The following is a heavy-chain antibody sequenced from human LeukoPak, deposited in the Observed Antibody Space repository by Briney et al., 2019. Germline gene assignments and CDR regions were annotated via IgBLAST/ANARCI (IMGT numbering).Heavy chain of an antibody. J-gene: IGHJ2*01. CDR3: ARGVVFGVVTLDWYFDL. D-gene: IGHD3-3*01. CDR1: GYTFTGYY. Sequence: ASVKVSCKASGYTFTGYYMHWVRQAPGQGLEWMGWINPNSGGTNYAQKFQGRVTITRNTSISTAYMELSSLRSEDTAVYYCARGVVFGVVTLDWYFDLWGRGTLVTVSS. V-gene: IGHV1-2*02. CDR2: INPNSGGT.